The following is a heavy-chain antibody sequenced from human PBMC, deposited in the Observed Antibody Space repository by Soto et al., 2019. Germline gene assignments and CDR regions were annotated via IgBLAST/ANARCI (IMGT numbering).Heavy chain of an antibody. Sequence: NLSRKASGYRNTRYHIHRLRQTNGKGLEWMGIINPSGGSTSYAQTFQRPVTLTRDTSTSTPYMELSSLRSEDTAVYYCARDYAPVAGTHYYGMDVWAQGTTVTVSS. J-gene: IGHJ6*02. V-gene: IGHV1-46*01. CDR1: GYRNTRYH. CDR2: INPSGGST. CDR3: ARDYAPVAGTHYYGMDV. D-gene: IGHD6-19*01.